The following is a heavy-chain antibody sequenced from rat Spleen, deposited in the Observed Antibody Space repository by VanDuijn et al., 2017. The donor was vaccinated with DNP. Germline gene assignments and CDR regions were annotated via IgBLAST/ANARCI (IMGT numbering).Heavy chain of an antibody. Sequence: EVQLQESGPGLVKPSQSLSLTCSVTGFSITSNYWAWIRKLPGNKMEWIGHISYSGGTHYNPSLKSRISITRDTSKNQFFLQLNSVTTEDTATYYCARWSNFFDYWGHGVMVTVSS. V-gene: IGHV3-1*01. CDR1: GFSITSNY. J-gene: IGHJ2*01. CDR2: ISYSGGT. CDR3: ARWSNFFDY.